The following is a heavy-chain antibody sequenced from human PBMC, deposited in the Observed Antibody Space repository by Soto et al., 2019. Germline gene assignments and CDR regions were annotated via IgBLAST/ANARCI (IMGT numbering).Heavy chain of an antibody. CDR3: ARADCGGQCPCDY. Sequence: ESGGGVVQPGRSLRLSCAASGFTFRNYGMHWVRQAPGKGLAWVASIWYDGNNKYYSDSVKGRFTISRDNSKNMSFLQMDSLRAEDTAVYFCARADCGGQCPCDYWGQGTLVTVSS. V-gene: IGHV3-33*01. CDR1: GFTFRNYG. CDR2: IWYDGNNK. D-gene: IGHD2-21*01. J-gene: IGHJ4*02.